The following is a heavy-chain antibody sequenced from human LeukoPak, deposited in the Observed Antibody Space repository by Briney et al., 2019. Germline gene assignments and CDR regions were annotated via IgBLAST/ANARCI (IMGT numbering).Heavy chain of an antibody. V-gene: IGHV4-59*08. CDR3: ARHGTISSESYFDY. Sequence: PSETLSLTCSVSGGSDSSYYWRWIRQSPGKGLEWIGYIHNSGRTNYNPSLKSRVTGFVDTSKNQVSLRLSSVTAADTAVYYCARHGTISSESYFDYWGQGALVTVSS. CDR2: IHNSGRT. D-gene: IGHD1-14*01. J-gene: IGHJ4*02. CDR1: GGSDSSYY.